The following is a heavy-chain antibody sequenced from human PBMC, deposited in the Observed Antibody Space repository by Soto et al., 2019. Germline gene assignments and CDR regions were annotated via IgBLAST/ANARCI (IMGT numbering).Heavy chain of an antibody. Sequence: LSLTCTVSGGSISSGDYYWSWIRQPPGKGLEWIGYIYYSGSTYYNPSLKSRVTISVDTSKNQFSLKLSSVTAADTAVYYCARAHTKDYGDYQGDCFDYWGQGTLVTVSS. CDR1: GGSISSGDYY. CDR3: ARAHTKDYGDYQGDCFDY. D-gene: IGHD4-17*01. J-gene: IGHJ4*02. V-gene: IGHV4-30-4*01. CDR2: IYYSGST.